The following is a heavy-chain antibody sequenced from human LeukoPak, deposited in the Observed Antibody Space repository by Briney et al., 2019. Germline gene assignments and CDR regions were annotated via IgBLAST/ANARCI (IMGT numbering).Heavy chain of an antibody. CDR2: ISYDGSNK. CDR1: GFTFSSYG. Sequence: PGGSLRLSCAASGFTFSSYGMHWVRQAPGKGLEWVAVISYDGSNKYYADSVKGRFTISRDNSKNTLYLQMNSLRAEGTAVYYCARGVDTAMVYYFDYWGQGTLVTVSP. V-gene: IGHV3-30*03. CDR3: ARGVDTAMVYYFDY. D-gene: IGHD5-18*01. J-gene: IGHJ4*02.